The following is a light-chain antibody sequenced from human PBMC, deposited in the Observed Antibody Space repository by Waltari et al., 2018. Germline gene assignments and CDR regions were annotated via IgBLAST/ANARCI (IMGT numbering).Light chain of an antibody. CDR1: SSAVGGYTY. J-gene: IGLJ1*01. CDR3: SSYTSSSTPYV. CDR2: DVS. V-gene: IGLV2-14*01. Sequence: QSALTQPASVSGSPGQSITIPCTGTSSAVGGYTYVSWYQQHPGKAPKLMIYDVSNRPSGVSNRFSGSKSGNTASLTISGLQAEDEADYYCSSYTSSSTPYVFGTGTKVTVL.